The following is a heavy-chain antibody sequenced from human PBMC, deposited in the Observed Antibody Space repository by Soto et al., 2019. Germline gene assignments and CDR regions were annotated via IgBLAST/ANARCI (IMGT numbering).Heavy chain of an antibody. CDR3: ARFEDWFDP. CDR1: GGSISDDTYY. Sequence: SETLSLTCTVSGGSISDDTYYWGWIRQPPGKGLEWIGSIFHSGTSSYNPSLKSRVTISVDTSKNQFSLKLSSVTAADTAVYYCARFEDWFDPWGQGTLVTVSS. D-gene: IGHD3-16*01. V-gene: IGHV4-39*07. CDR2: IFHSGTS. J-gene: IGHJ5*02.